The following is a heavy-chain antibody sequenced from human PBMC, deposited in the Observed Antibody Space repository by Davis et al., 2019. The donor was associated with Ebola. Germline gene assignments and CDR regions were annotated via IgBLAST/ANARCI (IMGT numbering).Heavy chain of an antibody. J-gene: IGHJ3*01. Sequence: SETLSLTCIVSGGSISDYLWSWIRQPPGRGLEWIGYIYGESTKYNASLQSRVTISVDTSKNQFSLKLKSVTAADTAVYFCARPRDFGYGDPFDLWGQGAVVTISP. CDR2: IYGEST. CDR1: GGSISDYL. CDR3: ARPRDFGYGDPFDL. V-gene: IGHV4-59*08. D-gene: IGHD5-18*01.